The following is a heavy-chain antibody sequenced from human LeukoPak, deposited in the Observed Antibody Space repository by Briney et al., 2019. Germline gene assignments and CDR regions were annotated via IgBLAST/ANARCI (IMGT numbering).Heavy chain of an antibody. CDR1: GYSTSSGYY. J-gene: IGHJ4*02. CDR2: IYHSGST. Sequence: KPSETLSLTCTVSGYSTSSGYYWGWIRQPPGKGLEWIGSIYHSGSTYYNPSLKSRVTISVDTSKNQFSLKLSSVTAADTAVYYCARAGEGSSWYRVLDYFDYWGQGTLVTVSS. D-gene: IGHD6-13*01. CDR3: ARAGEGSSWYRVLDYFDY. V-gene: IGHV4-38-2*02.